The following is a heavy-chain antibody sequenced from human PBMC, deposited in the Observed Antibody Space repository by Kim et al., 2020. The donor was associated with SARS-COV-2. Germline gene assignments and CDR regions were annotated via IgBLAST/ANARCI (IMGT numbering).Heavy chain of an antibody. CDR2: ISSSGRTI. J-gene: IGHJ4*02. D-gene: IGHD2-15*01. V-gene: IGHV3-48*03. CDR3: ARVLGYRGFDY. Sequence: GGSLRLSCAASGFTFSSYEMNWVRQAPGKGLELVSYISSSGRTIYYADSVKGRFTISRDNAKNSLHLQMNSLRAEDTALYYCARVLGYRGFDYWGQGTLV. CDR1: GFTFSSYE.